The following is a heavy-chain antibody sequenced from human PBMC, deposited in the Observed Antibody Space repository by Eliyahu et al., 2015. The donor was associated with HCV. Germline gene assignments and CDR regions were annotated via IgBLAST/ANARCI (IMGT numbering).Heavy chain of an antibody. CDR2: INHSGST. D-gene: IGHD6-13*01. CDR1: GGSFSGYY. Sequence: QVQLQQWGAGLLKPSETLSLTCAVYGGSFSGYYWSWIRQPPGKGLEWIGEINHSGSTNYNPSLKSRVTISVDTSKNQFSLKLSSVTAADTAVYYCARYRVVAAALNRWFDPWGQGTLVTVSS. V-gene: IGHV4-34*01. CDR3: ARYRVVAAALNRWFDP. J-gene: IGHJ5*02.